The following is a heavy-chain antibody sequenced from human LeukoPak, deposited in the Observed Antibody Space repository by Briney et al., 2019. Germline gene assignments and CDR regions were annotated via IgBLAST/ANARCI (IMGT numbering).Heavy chain of an antibody. CDR3: ARGSGYDILTGPRYNWFDP. J-gene: IGHJ5*02. CDR1: GRSFSGYY. D-gene: IGHD3-9*01. Sequence: PSETLSLTCAVYGRSFSGYYWNWIRQPPGKGLEWIGEINHSGSTNYNPSLKSRVTISVDTSKNQFSLKLSSVTAADTAVYYCARGSGYDILTGPRYNWFDPWGQGTLVTVSS. CDR2: INHSGST. V-gene: IGHV4-34*01.